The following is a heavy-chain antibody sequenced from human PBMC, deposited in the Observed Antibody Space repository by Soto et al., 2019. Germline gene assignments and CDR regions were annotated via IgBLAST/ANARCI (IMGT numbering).Heavy chain of an antibody. CDR1: GFNFSPYL. CDR3: ARDRGNPGSFNI. D-gene: IGHD3-10*01. J-gene: IGHJ3*02. V-gene: IGHV3-74*01. Sequence: GGSLRLSCAASGFNFSPYLMHWVRQPPGKGLEWVSHINADGSTTVYADSVKGRFTISRDNARNTLYLQMNSLRAEDTAVYYCARDRGNPGSFNIWGQGTMVTVSS. CDR2: INADGSTT.